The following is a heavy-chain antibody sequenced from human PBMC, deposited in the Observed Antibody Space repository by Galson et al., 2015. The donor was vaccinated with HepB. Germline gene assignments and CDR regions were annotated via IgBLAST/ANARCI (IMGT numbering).Heavy chain of an antibody. D-gene: IGHD3-22*01. Sequence: SLRLSCAASGFTFSNYAMSWVRQAPGEGLEWVSGISGSGDYTPYADSVKGRFTISRDNSKNTVYLQMNSLRAEDTAVYFCSARADTYDLSYYWGQGTLVTVSS. CDR1: GFTFSNYA. CDR3: SARADTYDLSYY. V-gene: IGHV3-23*01. J-gene: IGHJ4*02. CDR2: ISGSGDYT.